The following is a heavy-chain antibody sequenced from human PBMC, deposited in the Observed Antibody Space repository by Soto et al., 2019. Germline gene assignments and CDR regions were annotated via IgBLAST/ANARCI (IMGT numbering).Heavy chain of an antibody. CDR3: VKGSWKGDV. D-gene: IGHD1-1*01. CDR1: GFTFSTYA. Sequence: EVQLLESGGGLVQPGGSLRLSCAASGFTFSTYAMNWVRQAPGNGLEWVSAISGSGGSIHYADSVKGRFTISRDNSKNTLYLQMNSLRDADTAVYRCVKGSWKGDVWGQGTAVTVSS. J-gene: IGHJ6*02. V-gene: IGHV3-23*01. CDR2: ISGSGGSI.